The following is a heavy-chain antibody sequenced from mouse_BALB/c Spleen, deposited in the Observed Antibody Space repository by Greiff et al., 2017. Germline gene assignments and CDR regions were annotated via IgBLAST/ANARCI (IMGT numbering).Heavy chain of an antibody. CDR2: FYPGSGNT. D-gene: IGHD2-1*01. V-gene: IGHV1-84*02. Sequence: VQLQQSGPELVKPGASVKISCKASGYTFTDYYINWVKQKPGQGLEWIGWFYPGSGNTKYNEKFKGKATLTVDTSSSTAYMQLSSLTSEDTAVYFCARSPYGNLLSWFAYWGQGTLVTVSA. CDR1: GYTFTDYY. CDR3: ARSPYGNLLSWFAY. J-gene: IGHJ3*01.